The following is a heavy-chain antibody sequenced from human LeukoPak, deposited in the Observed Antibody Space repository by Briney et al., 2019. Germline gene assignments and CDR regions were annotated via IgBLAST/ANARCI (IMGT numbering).Heavy chain of an antibody. CDR3: ARDTNDACDI. J-gene: IGHJ3*02. CDR2: IWYDGSNK. V-gene: IGHV3-33*01. CDR1: GFTFSSNG. D-gene: IGHD2-2*01. Sequence: PGRSLRLSCAASGFTFSSNGMHWVRQAPDKGLEWVAVIWYDGSNKYYADSVKGRFTISRDNSKNTLYLQMNSLRAEDTAVYYCARDTNDACDIWGQGTMVTVSS.